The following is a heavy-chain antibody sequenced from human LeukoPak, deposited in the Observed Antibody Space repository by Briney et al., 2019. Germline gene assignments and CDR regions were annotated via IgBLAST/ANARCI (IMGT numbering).Heavy chain of an antibody. CDR3: AKHDSGDSLSSSGYLSDY. J-gene: IGHJ4*02. Sequence: PGGSLRLSCAVSGFTFSDYWMSWVRQAPGKGLEWVAYIKQDGNEKYYVDSVKGRFTISRDNAKNSLYLQMNSLRGEDTAVYYCAKHDSGDSLSSSGYLSDYWGQGALVTVSS. D-gene: IGHD3-22*01. CDR2: IKQDGNEK. CDR1: GFTFSDYW. V-gene: IGHV3-7*01.